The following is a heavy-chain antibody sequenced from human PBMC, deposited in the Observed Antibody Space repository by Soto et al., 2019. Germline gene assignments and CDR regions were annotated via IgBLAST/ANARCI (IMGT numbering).Heavy chain of an antibody. CDR3: ARVATAMTYDF. J-gene: IGHJ4*02. CDR1: GFSLSTNT. D-gene: IGHD2-21*02. CDR2: ISDDGRRK. V-gene: IGHV3-30*04. Sequence: RRHLRLSXASPGFSLSTNTMHWVRQVQRKAPEWVASISDDGRRKYYAGFVKGRFTISRDTANNILYLEMNSLRAEDTSLYYCARVATAMTYDFWGQGTQVTVSS.